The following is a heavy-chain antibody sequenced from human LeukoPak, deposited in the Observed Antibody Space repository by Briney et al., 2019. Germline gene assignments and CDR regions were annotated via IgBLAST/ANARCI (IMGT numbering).Heavy chain of an antibody. CDR3: ANLRVPAATPDYYYGMDV. CDR1: GFTFSSYA. CDR2: ISGSGGST. Sequence: GGSLRLSCAASGFTFSSYAMSWVRQAPGKGLEWVSAISGSGGSTYYADSVKGRFTISRDNSKNTLYLQMNSLRAEDTAVYYCANLRVPAATPDYYYGMDVWGKGATVTVSS. D-gene: IGHD2-2*01. J-gene: IGHJ6*04. V-gene: IGHV3-23*01.